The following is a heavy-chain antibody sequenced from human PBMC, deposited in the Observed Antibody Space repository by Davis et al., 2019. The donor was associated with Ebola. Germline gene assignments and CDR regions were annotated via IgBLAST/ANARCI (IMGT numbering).Heavy chain of an antibody. V-gene: IGHV4-39*01. CDR3: ARQGWSGSSLRHWLDP. J-gene: IGHJ5*02. CDR1: GGSIISSRSY. D-gene: IGHD3-3*01. CDR2: IYYSGIT. Sequence: MPGGSLRPSCTVSGGSIISSRSYWCWIRQPQRKGLEWIGSIYYSGITYYNPSLKSRVTISVDTSKNQFSLKLRSVTAADTAVYYCARQGWSGSSLRHWLDPWGRGTLVTVSS.